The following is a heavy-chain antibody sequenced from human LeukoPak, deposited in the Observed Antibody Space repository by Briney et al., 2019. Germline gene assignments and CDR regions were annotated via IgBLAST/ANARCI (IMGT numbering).Heavy chain of an antibody. CDR2: INHSGST. D-gene: IGHD4-17*01. CDR3: ARGHSPVTTKVSYFQH. Sequence: SETLSLTCAVYGGSFSGYYWSWLRHPPGKGLEWIGEINHSGSTNYNPSLKSRVTILVDTSKNQFSLKLSSVTAADTAVYYCARGHSPVTTKVSYFQHWGQGTLVTVSS. V-gene: IGHV4-34*01. CDR1: GGSFSGYY. J-gene: IGHJ1*01.